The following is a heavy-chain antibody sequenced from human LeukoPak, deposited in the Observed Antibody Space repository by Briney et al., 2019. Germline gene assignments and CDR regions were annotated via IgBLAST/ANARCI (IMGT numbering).Heavy chain of an antibody. J-gene: IGHJ4*02. CDR1: GFTFDDYA. Sequence: GRSLRLSCAASGFTFDDYAMHWVRQAPGKGLEWVSGISWNSGSIGYADSVKGRFTISRDNAKNSLYLQMNSLRAEDTALYYCAKGKLGGVLLRYGSGSYFDYWGQGTLVTVSS. D-gene: IGHD3-10*01. CDR3: AKGKLGGVLLRYGSGSYFDY. CDR2: ISWNSGSI. V-gene: IGHV3-9*01.